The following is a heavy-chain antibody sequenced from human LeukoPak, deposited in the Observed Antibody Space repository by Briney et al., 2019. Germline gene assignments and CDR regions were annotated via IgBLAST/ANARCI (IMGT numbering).Heavy chain of an antibody. D-gene: IGHD3-10*01. Sequence: GESLKISCKGSGYSFTTYRISWVRQMPGKGLEWMGTIDPRDSYSNYSLSFQGHVTISADKSISTASLQWSSLKASDTAMYYCARHGGGFDYWGQGTLVTVSS. CDR3: ARHGGGFDY. CDR2: IDPRDSYS. J-gene: IGHJ4*02. V-gene: IGHV5-10-1*01. CDR1: GYSFTTYR.